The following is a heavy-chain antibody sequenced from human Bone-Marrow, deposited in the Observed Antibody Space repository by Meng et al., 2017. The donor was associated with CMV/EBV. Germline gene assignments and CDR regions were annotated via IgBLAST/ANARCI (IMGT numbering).Heavy chain of an antibody. CDR2: ISWNSGSI. CDR1: GFTFSSYS. V-gene: IGHV3-9*01. D-gene: IGHD3-16*01. CDR3: AKGGIMITFGEGYYFDY. Sequence: SLKISCAASGFTFSSYSMNWVRQAPGKGLEWVSGISWNSGSIGYADSVKGRFTISRDNAKNSLYLQMNSLRAEDTALYYCAKGGIMITFGEGYYFDYWGQGTLVTVYS. J-gene: IGHJ4*02.